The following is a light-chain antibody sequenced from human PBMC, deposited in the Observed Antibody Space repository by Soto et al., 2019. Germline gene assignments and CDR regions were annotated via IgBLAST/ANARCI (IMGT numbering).Light chain of an antibody. CDR2: YDS. CDR3: QVWDSSSDHVV. V-gene: IGLV3-21*04. CDR1: KIGSKS. Sequence: SYELTQPPSVSVAPGKTARITCGGNKIGSKSVHWYQQKPDQAPVLVIYYDSDRPSGIPERFSGSNSGNTATLTISRVEAGDEADYYCQVWDSSSDHVVFGGGTKLTVL. J-gene: IGLJ2*01.